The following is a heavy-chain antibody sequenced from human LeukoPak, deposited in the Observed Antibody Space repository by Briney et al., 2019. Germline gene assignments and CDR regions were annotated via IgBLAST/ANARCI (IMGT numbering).Heavy chain of an antibody. CDR2: IYYSGTT. CDR3: ARGDPAGLFDS. D-gene: IGHD3-10*01. V-gene: IGHV4-59*01. CDR1: GDSFSSGY. Sequence: SETLSLTCALSGDSFSSGYWSWIRQPPGKGLEWIGYIYYSGTTNANPSLESRVTVSVDTSKKYCSLNLTSVTAADTAVYFCARGDPAGLFDSWGQGHLVTVSS. J-gene: IGHJ4*02.